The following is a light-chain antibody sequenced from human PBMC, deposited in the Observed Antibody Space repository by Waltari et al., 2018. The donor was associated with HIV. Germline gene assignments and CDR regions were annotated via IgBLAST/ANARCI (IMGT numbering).Light chain of an antibody. CDR2: EDS. V-gene: IGLV3-10*01. J-gene: IGLJ3*02. CDR3: YSRDSSGNSWV. Sequence: SYELTQPPSVSVSPGQTARITCSGDALPKRYAYWYQQKSGQAPVLVIYEDSKRPSGIPERFSGSSSGTMATLTISVAQVENEADYYYYSRDSSGNSWVFGGGTKLTVL. CDR1: ALPKRY.